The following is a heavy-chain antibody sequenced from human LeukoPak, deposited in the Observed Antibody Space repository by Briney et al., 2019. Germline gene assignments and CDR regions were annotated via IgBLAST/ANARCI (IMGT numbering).Heavy chain of an antibody. V-gene: IGHV3-30-3*01. Sequence: GGSLRLSCAASGFTFSSYAMHWVRQAPGKGLEWVAVISYDGSNKYYADSVKGRFTISRDNSKNTLYLQMNSLRAEDTAVYYCARDTPVGATTQDYWGQGTLVTVSS. J-gene: IGHJ4*02. D-gene: IGHD1-26*01. CDR1: GFTFSSYA. CDR3: ARDTPVGATTQDY. CDR2: ISYDGSNK.